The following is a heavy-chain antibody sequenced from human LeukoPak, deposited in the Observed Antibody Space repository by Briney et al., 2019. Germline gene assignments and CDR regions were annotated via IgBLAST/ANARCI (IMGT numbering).Heavy chain of an antibody. CDR2: ISGSGGGT. Sequence: PGGSLRLSCAASGFTFSSYAMSWVRQAPGKGLEWVSAISGSGGGTYYADSVKGRFTISRDNSKNTLYLQMNSLRAEDTAVYYCAKEESYSSSPPVDYWGQGTLVTVSS. CDR3: AKEESYSSSPPVDY. CDR1: GFTFSSYA. V-gene: IGHV3-23*01. D-gene: IGHD6-6*01. J-gene: IGHJ4*02.